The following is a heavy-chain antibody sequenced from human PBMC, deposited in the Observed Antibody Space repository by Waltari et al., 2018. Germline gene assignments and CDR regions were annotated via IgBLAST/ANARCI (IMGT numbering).Heavy chain of an antibody. CDR2: IYYNGNT. Sequence: QVQLQESGPGLVKPSETLYLTCTVSGGSVNSYYWSWIRQPPGKGLEWIGHIYYNGNTDYNPSLKSRVTILVDTSKNQVSLKLSSVTTADTALYFCAREIYGGNSRPYDHWGQGTLVTVAS. J-gene: IGHJ4*02. CDR3: AREIYGGNSRPYDH. D-gene: IGHD2-21*02. CDR1: GGSVNSYY. V-gene: IGHV4-59*02.